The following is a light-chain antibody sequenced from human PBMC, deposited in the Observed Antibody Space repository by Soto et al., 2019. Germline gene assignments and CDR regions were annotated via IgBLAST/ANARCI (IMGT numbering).Light chain of an antibody. Sequence: AIQMTQSPSSLSASVGDRVTITCRASQAIRNELGWYQHKPGRAPNLLVSAASTLQSGVPSRFSGSGSGSDFTLTISTLQPSDFATYYCQQYNSYPWTFGQGTKV. CDR1: QAIRNE. CDR3: QQYNSYPWT. V-gene: IGKV1-6*01. CDR2: AAS. J-gene: IGKJ1*01.